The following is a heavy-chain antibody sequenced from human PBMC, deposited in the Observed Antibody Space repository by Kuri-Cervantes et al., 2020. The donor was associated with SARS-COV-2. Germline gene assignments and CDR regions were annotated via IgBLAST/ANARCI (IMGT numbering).Heavy chain of an antibody. CDR2: INHSGST. CDR1: GGSFSGYY. Sequence: GSLRLSCAVYGGSFSGYYWSWIRQPPGKGLEWIGEINHSGSTNYNPSLKSRVTISVDTSKNQFSLKLSSVTAADTAVYYCARNVLTGYQDYYYYMDIWGKGTTVTVSS. J-gene: IGHJ6*03. D-gene: IGHD3-9*01. V-gene: IGHV4-34*01. CDR3: ARNVLTGYQDYYYYMDI.